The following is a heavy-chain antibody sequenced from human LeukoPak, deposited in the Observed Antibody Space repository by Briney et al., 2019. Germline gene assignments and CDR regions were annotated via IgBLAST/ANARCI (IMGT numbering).Heavy chain of an antibody. CDR2: IKQDGSEK. CDR3: ARSPRPYYDFWSGYGAFDI. CDR1: GFTFSSYW. D-gene: IGHD3-3*01. Sequence: GGSLRLSCAASGFTFSSYWMSWVRQAPGKGLEWVANIKQDGSEKYYVDSVKGRFTISRDNAKNSLYLQMNRLRPEDTAVYYCARSPRPYYDFWSGYGAFDIWGQGTMVTVSS. J-gene: IGHJ3*02. V-gene: IGHV3-7*01.